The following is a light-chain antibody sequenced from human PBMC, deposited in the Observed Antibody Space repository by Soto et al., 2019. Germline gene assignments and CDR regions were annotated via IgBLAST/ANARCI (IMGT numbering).Light chain of an antibody. V-gene: IGLV2-14*01. CDR3: NSYTINSAPFV. Sequence: QSALTQPASVSGSPGQSITISCTGTSSDVGGYNYVSWYQQHPGKAPKLIIYEVSDRPSGVSHRFSGSKSGNTASLTISGLQAEDEADYYCNSYTINSAPFVFGAGTKVTVL. J-gene: IGLJ1*01. CDR1: SSDVGGYNY. CDR2: EVS.